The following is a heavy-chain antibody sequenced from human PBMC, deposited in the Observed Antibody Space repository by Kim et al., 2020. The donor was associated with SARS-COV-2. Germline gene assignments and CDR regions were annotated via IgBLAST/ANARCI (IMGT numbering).Heavy chain of an antibody. J-gene: IGHJ2*01. CDR3: ARRWSNTSGSGSHYWDL. CDR1: GGSFSGFY. V-gene: IGHV4-34*01. D-gene: IGHD3-10*01. CDR2: INHSGRT. Sequence: SETLSRTCAVYGGSFSGFYWSWIRQPPGRGLEWVGEINHSGRTNYNPSLKSRVTISVDTSKNQFSLKLTSVTAADTAVDDCARRWSNTSGSGSHYWDLWG.